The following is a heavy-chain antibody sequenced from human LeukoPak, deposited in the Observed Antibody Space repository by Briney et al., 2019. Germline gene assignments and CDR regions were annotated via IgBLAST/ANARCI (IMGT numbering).Heavy chain of an antibody. J-gene: IGHJ4*02. D-gene: IGHD3-10*01. Sequence: GRSLRLSCAASGFTFSSYSMNWVRQAPGQGLEWVSSISSSSSYIYYADSLKGRFTISRDNAKNSLYLQMNSLRAEDTAVYYCASHRFGELLWGDLDYWGQGTLVTVSS. CDR3: ASHRFGELLWGDLDY. V-gene: IGHV3-21*01. CDR1: GFTFSSYS. CDR2: ISSSSSYI.